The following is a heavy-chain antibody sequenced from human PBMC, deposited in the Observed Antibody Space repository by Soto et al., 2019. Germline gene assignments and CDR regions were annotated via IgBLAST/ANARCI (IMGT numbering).Heavy chain of an antibody. CDR1: GGSISSGDYS. D-gene: IGHD2-15*01. V-gene: IGHV4-30-2*01. Sequence: QLQLQESGSGLVKPSQTLSLTCAVSGGSISSGDYSWSWIRQPPGKGLEWIGYVYNSGSTYYNPSLKSRVTISGDKSKNQFSLKLSSVTAADTAVYYCARVVVAAKGGWFDPWGQGTLVTVSS. CDR2: VYNSGST. J-gene: IGHJ5*02. CDR3: ARVVVAAKGGWFDP.